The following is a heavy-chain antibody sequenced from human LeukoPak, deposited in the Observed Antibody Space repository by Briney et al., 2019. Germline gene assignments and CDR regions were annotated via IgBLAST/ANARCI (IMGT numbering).Heavy chain of an antibody. V-gene: IGHV4-39*01. CDR3: AKRGSGDGYYFDY. D-gene: IGHD2-15*01. CDR1: GGSISSSSYY. J-gene: IGHJ4*02. Sequence: SETLSLTCTVSGGSISSSSYYWAWIRQPPGKGLEWIGSMYQSGSTYYDPFLNSRVTISIDTSKNQFSLKLSTVTAADTAVYYCAKRGSGDGYYFDYWGQGALVTVSS. CDR2: MYQSGST.